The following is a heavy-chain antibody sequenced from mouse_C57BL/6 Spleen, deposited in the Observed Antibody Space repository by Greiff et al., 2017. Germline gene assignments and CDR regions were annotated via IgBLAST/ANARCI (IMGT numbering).Heavy chain of an antibody. D-gene: IGHD3-2*02. V-gene: IGHV1-61*01. Sequence: QVQLQQPGAELVRPGSSVKLSCKASGYTFTSYWMDWVKQRPGQGLEWIGNIYPSDSETHYNQKFKDKATLTVDISSSTAYMQLSSLTSEDSAVYYCARWGVDSSGYGAMDYWGQGTSVTGSS. J-gene: IGHJ4*01. CDR3: ARWGVDSSGYGAMDY. CDR1: GYTFTSYW. CDR2: IYPSDSET.